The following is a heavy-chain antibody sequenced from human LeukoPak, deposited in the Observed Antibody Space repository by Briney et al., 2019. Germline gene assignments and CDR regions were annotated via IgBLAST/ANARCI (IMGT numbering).Heavy chain of an antibody. CDR2: IWYDGSNK. CDR3: AKDPFHYDSSGYLSDY. CDR1: GFTFSSYG. D-gene: IGHD3-22*01. Sequence: GGSLRLSCAASGFTFSSYGMHGVRQAPGKGLEGVAVIWYDGSNKYYADSVKGRFTLSRDNSKNTLYLQMNSLRAEDTAVYYCAKDPFHYDSSGYLSDYWGQGTLVTVSS. J-gene: IGHJ4*02. V-gene: IGHV3-33*06.